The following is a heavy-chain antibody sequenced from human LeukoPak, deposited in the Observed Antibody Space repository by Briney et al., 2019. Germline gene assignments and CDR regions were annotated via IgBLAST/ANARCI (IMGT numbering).Heavy chain of an antibody. D-gene: IGHD3-9*01. Sequence: GGSLRLSCAASGFTVSSNYMSWVRQAPGKGLEWVSVIYSGGSTYYADSVKARFTISRDNSKNTLYLQMNSLRAEDTAVYYCARDRYDILTGYYFFDYWGQGTLVTVSS. CDR2: IYSGGST. J-gene: IGHJ4*02. CDR1: GFTVSSNY. CDR3: ARDRYDILTGYYFFDY. V-gene: IGHV3-66*02.